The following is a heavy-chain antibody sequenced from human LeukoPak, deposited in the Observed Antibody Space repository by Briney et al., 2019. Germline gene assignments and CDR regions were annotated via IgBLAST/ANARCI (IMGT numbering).Heavy chain of an antibody. Sequence: PSETLSLTCTVSGGSISSYYWSWIRQPPGKGLEWIGYIYHSGSTNYNPSLKSRVTISVDTSKNQFSLKLSSVTAADTAVYYCASGPRTNWARFDYWGQGTLVTVSS. CDR1: GGSISSYY. V-gene: IGHV4-59*01. J-gene: IGHJ4*02. CDR3: ASGPRTNWARFDY. CDR2: IYHSGST. D-gene: IGHD3-16*01.